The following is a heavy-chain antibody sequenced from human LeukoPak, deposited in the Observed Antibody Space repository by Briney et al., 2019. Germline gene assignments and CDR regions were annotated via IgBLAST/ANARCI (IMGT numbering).Heavy chain of an antibody. Sequence: GGSLRLSCAASGFTFSSYEMNWVRQAPGKGLEWVSYISSSSSTIYYADSVKGRFTISRDNAKNSLYLQMNSLRAEDTAVYYCARDMGNDLWAFDIWGQGTMVTVSS. V-gene: IGHV3-48*01. CDR2: ISSSSSTI. D-gene: IGHD1-1*01. CDR3: ARDMGNDLWAFDI. J-gene: IGHJ3*02. CDR1: GFTFSSYE.